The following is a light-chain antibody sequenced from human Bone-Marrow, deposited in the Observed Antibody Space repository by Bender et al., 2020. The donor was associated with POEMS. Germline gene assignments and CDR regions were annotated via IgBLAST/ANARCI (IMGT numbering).Light chain of an antibody. CDR3: QAWDSGSVI. CDR2: TNN. Sequence: QSVLTQPPSASGTPGQKVTMSCSGSTSNIGQNDVSWYQQVPGTAPKLLINTNNQRPSGIPERFSGSNSGNTATLTISGTQALDEADYYCQAWDSGSVIFGEGTKLTVL. J-gene: IGLJ2*01. CDR1: TSNIGQND. V-gene: IGLV1-47*01.